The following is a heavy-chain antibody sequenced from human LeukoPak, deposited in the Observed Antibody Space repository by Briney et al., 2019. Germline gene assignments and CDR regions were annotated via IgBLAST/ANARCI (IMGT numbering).Heavy chain of an antibody. CDR1: GYSFTSYW. V-gene: IGHV5-51*01. CDR2: IYPGDSDT. D-gene: IGHD4-11*01. J-gene: IGHJ6*03. CDR3: ARGSNEDYYYYYMDV. Sequence: GESLKISCKGSGYSFTSYWIGWVRPMPGKGLEWMGIIYPGDSDTRYSPSFQGQVTISADKSISTAYLQWSSLKASDTAMYYCARGSNEDYYYYYMDVWGKGTTVTVSS.